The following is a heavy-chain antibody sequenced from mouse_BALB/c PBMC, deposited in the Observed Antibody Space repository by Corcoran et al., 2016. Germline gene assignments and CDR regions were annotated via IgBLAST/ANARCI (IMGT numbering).Heavy chain of an antibody. CDR3: ARNHNYGLFAY. D-gene: IGHD1-1*01. V-gene: IGHV4-1*02. CDR2: INPRSRTI. J-gene: IGHJ3*01. Sequence: EVKLLESGGGLVQPGGSLKLSCAVSGFDFSGYWMSWVRQAPGKGLEWIGEINPRSRTINYTPSLKDRFIISRDNAKNTLYLQMSKVRSEDTALYYCARNHNYGLFAYWGQGTLVTVSA. CDR1: GFDFSGYW.